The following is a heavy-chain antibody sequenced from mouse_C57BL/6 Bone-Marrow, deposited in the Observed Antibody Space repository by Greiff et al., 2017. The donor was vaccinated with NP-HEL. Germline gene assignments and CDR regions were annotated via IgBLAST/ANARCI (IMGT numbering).Heavy chain of an antibody. V-gene: IGHV5-17*01. Sequence: EVQVVEYGGGLVKPGGSLKLSCAASGFTFSDYGMHWVRQAPEKGLEWVAYISSGSSTIYYADTVKGRFTISRDNAKNTLFLQMTSLRSEDTAMYYCARESHWYFDVWGTGTTVTVSS. J-gene: IGHJ1*03. CDR1: GFTFSDYG. CDR3: ARESHWYFDV. CDR2: ISSGSSTI.